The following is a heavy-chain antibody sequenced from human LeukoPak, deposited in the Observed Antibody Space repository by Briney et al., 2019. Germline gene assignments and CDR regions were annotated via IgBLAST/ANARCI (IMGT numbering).Heavy chain of an antibody. CDR2: IIPMPGIV. J-gene: IGHJ6*02. Sequence: SVKVSCKAFGGTFLIYAISCVRQAPGQGLEWVGRIIPMPGIVNYAQKFQGGVTITADKSTSTAYMELSSLRSEDTAVYYCAREVGPSPHGMDVWGQGTTVTVSS. V-gene: IGHV1-69*04. CDR1: GGTFLIYA. CDR3: AREVGPSPHGMDV.